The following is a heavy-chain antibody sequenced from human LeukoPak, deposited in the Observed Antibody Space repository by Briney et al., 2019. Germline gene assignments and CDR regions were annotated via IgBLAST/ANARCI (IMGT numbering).Heavy chain of an antibody. CDR2: IYYSGST. CDR3: ARATDYSNDSIYYYYYMDV. J-gene: IGHJ6*03. D-gene: IGHD4-11*01. CDR1: GGSISSSSYY. Sequence: SETLSLTCTVSGGSISSSSYYWGWIRQPPGKGLEWIGSIYYSGSTYYNPSLKSRVTISVDTSKNQFSLKLSSVTAADTAVYYCARATDYSNDSIYYYYYMDVWGKGTTVTVSS. V-gene: IGHV4-39*01.